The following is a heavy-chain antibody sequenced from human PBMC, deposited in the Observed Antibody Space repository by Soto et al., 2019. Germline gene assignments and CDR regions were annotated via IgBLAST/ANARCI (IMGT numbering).Heavy chain of an antibody. Sequence: SVKVTCMASGGTFSSYAISWVRQAPGQGLEWMGGIIPIFGTANYAQKFQGRVTITADESTSTAYMELSSLRSEDTAVYYCAMFTVVTPDSAFDIWGQGTMVTVSS. V-gene: IGHV1-69*13. CDR1: GGTFSSYA. CDR2: IIPIFGTA. J-gene: IGHJ3*02. D-gene: IGHD2-21*02. CDR3: AMFTVVTPDSAFDI.